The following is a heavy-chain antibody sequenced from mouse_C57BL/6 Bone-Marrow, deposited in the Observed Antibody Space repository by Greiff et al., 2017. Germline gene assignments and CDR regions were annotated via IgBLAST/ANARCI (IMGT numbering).Heavy chain of an antibody. CDR3: ARDTVVAYYYAMDY. CDR1: GYTFTDSY. D-gene: IGHD1-1*01. J-gene: IGHJ4*01. Sequence: VQLQQSGPVLVKPGASVKMSCKASGYTFTDSYMNWVKQSHGKSLEWIGVINPYNGGTSYNQKFKGKATLTVDKSSSTAYMELNSLTSEDSAVYYCARDTVVAYYYAMDYWGQGTSVTVSS. CDR2: INPYNGGT. V-gene: IGHV1-19*01.